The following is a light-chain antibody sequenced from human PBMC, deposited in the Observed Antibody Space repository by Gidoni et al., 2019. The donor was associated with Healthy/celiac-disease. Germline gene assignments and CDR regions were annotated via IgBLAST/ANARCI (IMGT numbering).Light chain of an antibody. CDR3: QQYNNWPLT. CDR1: KSVSSN. V-gene: IGKV3-15*01. J-gene: IGKJ4*01. Sequence: IVMTQPPATLSVSPGERATLSCRASKSVSSNLAWYQQKPGQAPRLLIYGASTRATGIPARFSGSGSGTEFTLTISSLQSEDFSFYYCQQYNNWPLTFGGGTKVEIK. CDR2: GAS.